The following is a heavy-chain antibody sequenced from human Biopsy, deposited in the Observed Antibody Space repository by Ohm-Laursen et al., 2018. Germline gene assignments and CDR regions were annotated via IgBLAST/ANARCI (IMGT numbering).Heavy chain of an antibody. CDR3: ARGRSHLLPDHDWFDP. J-gene: IGHJ5*02. Sequence: SLRLSCAASGFTFNSHEMNWVRQAPGKGLEWISYITGSSSTIYYADSVKGRFTSSRDNAKNSVYLQMNSLRAEDTGVYYCARGRSHLLPDHDWFDPWGQGTLVTVSS. CDR2: ITGSSSTI. CDR1: GFTFNSHE. D-gene: IGHD1-14*01. V-gene: IGHV3-48*03.